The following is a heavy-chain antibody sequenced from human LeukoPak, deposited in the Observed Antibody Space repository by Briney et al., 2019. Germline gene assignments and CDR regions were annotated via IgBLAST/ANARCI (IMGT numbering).Heavy chain of an antibody. V-gene: IGHV4-39*07. CDR1: GGSISSSSYY. J-gene: IGHJ4*02. CDR2: IYYSGST. D-gene: IGHD1-26*01. CDR3: ARHIIVGPTDYFDY. Sequence: SESLSLTCTVSGGSISSSSYYWGWIRQPPGKGLEWIGSIYYSGSTYYNPSLKSRVTISVDTSKNQFSLKLSSVTAADTAVYYCARHIIVGPTDYFDYWGQGTLVTVSS.